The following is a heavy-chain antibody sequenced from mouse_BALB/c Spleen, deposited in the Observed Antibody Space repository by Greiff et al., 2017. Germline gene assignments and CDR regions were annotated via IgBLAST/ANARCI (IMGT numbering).Heavy chain of an antibody. Sequence: EVMLVESGGGLVKPGGSLKLSCAASGFAFSSYDMSWVRQTPEKRLEWVAYISSGGGSTYYPDTVKGRFTISRDNAKNTLYLQMSSLKSEDTAMYYCERAYGSRKYYAMDYWGQGTSVTVSS. D-gene: IGHD1-1*01. V-gene: IGHV5-12-1*01. CDR3: ERAYGSRKYYAMDY. CDR1: GFAFSSYD. CDR2: ISSGGGST. J-gene: IGHJ4*01.